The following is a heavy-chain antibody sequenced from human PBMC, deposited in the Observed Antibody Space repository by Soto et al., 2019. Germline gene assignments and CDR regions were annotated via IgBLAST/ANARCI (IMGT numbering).Heavy chain of an antibody. CDR3: TREFQLRYFDWLLFPDY. V-gene: IGHV3-49*03. J-gene: IGHJ4*02. D-gene: IGHD3-9*01. Sequence: GGSLRLSCTASGFTFGDYAMSWFRQAPGKGLEWVGFIRSKAYGGTTEDAACVKGKFTISRDDSKSIAYLQMNSLKTEDTAVYYCTREFQLRYFDWLLFPDYWGQGTLVTVSS. CDR1: GFTFGDYA. CDR2: IRSKAYGGTT.